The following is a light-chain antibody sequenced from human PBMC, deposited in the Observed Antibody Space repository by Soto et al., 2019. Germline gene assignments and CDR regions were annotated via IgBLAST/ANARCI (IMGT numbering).Light chain of an antibody. CDR2: TSS. Sequence: DIQMTQSPSSLSASVGDRVTITCRASQSIRTYLNWYQQKQGKAPNLLIHTSSSLQSGVSSRFSGSGSETDFTLTISSLQPEDFATYYCQQTYSTPWTFGQGTKVEMK. CDR1: QSIRTY. J-gene: IGKJ1*01. V-gene: IGKV1-39*01. CDR3: QQTYSTPWT.